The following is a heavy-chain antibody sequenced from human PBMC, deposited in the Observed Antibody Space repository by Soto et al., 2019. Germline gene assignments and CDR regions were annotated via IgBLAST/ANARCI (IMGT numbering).Heavy chain of an antibody. V-gene: IGHV3-74*01. D-gene: IGHD2-8*01. CDR3: AIQDCTNDVCLEAAVTVGGALEP. J-gene: IGHJ1*01. CDR1: GFTFRKFW. CDR2: ISSDGTTT. Sequence: EVQLVQSGGGLAQPGKSLRLSCAASGFTFRKFWMHWVRQVPGKGPVWVSYISSDGTTTDYADSVKGRFTISRDNAKDTLYLQMDSLRAEDTAVYYCAIQDCTNDVCLEAAVTVGGALEPWGQGTLVSVSS.